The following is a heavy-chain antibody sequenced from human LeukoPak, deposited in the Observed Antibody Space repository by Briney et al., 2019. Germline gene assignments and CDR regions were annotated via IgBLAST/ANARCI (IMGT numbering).Heavy chain of an antibody. J-gene: IGHJ4*02. V-gene: IGHV3-30-3*01. CDR3: AKDIDTAMVQPYYFDY. CDR1: RFTFSSYA. Sequence: GGSLRLSCAASRFTFSSYAMHWVRQAPGKGLEWVAVISYDGSNKYYADSVKGRFTISRDNSKNTLYLQMNSLRAEDTAVYYCAKDIDTAMVQPYYFDYWGQGTLVTVSS. CDR2: ISYDGSNK. D-gene: IGHD5-18*01.